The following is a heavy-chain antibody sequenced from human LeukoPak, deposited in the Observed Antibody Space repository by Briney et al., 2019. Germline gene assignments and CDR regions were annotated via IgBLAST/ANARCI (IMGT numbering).Heavy chain of an antibody. V-gene: IGHV3-7*01. CDR3: ARDRQYSSSSGVDY. Sequence: GGSLRLSCAASGFTFSTYYMSWVRQAPGKGPEWVATVNLDGTENYYVDSVKGRFTISRDSAKNALYLQMNSLRAEDTALYYCARDRQYSSSSGVDYWGQGTLVTVSS. CDR2: VNLDGTEN. CDR1: GFTFSTYY. D-gene: IGHD6-6*01. J-gene: IGHJ4*02.